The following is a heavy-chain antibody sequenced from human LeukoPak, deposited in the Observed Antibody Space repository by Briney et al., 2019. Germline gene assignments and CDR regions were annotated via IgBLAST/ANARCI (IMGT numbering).Heavy chain of an antibody. V-gene: IGHV1-2*02. Sequence: GASVKVSCKASGYTFTGYYMHWVRQAPGQGLEWMGWINPNSGGTNYAQKFQGRVTMTRDTSISTAYMELNRLRSDDTAVYYCALYPAASRGWAYFDYWGQGTLVTVSS. J-gene: IGHJ4*02. CDR3: ALYPAASRGWAYFDY. CDR2: INPNSGGT. D-gene: IGHD2-2*01. CDR1: GYTFTGYY.